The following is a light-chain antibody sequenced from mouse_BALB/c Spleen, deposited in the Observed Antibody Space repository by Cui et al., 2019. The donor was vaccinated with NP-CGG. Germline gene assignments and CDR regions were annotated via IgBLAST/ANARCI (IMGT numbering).Light chain of an antibody. CDR3: ALWYSNHWV. CDR2: GTN. J-gene: IGLJ1*01. Sequence: PVVAQEAAPTTSPGETVTLTCRSSTGAVTTSNYANWVQEKPDHLFTGLIGGTNNRAPGVPARFSGSLIGDKAALTITGAQTEDEAMYFCALWYSNHWVFGGGTKLTVL. V-gene: IGLV1*01. CDR1: TGAVTTSNY.